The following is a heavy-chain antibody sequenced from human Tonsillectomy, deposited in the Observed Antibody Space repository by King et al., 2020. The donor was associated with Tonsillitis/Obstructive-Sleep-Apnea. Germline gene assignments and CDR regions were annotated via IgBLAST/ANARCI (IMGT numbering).Heavy chain of an antibody. J-gene: IGHJ6*02. Sequence: VQLVESGGGLVQPGGSLRLSCAASGFTFSSYWMSWVRQAPGKGLEWVANIKQDGSEKYYVDSVKGRFTISRDNAKNSLYLQMNSLRAEDTAVYYCAGESDFGVLGSYGMDVWGQGTTVTVSS. CDR1: GFTFSSYW. D-gene: IGHD3-3*01. CDR3: AGESDFGVLGSYGMDV. V-gene: IGHV3-7*03. CDR2: IKQDGSEK.